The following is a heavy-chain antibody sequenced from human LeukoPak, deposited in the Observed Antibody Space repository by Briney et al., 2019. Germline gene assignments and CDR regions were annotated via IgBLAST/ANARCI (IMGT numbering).Heavy chain of an antibody. V-gene: IGHV4-39*01. J-gene: IGHJ6*03. CDR3: ARSEYCSSTSCYTGSYYYYMDV. Sequence: KPSETLSLTCTVSGGSISRSSYYWGWIRQPPGMGLEWIGSIYYSGSTYYNPSLKSRVTMSVDTSKNQFSLKLSSVTAADTAVYYCARSEYCSSTSCYTGSYYYYMDVWGKGTTVTVSS. D-gene: IGHD2-2*02. CDR2: IYYSGST. CDR1: GGSISRSSYY.